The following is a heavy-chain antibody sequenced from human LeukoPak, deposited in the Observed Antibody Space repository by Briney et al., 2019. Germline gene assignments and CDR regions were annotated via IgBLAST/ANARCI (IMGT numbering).Heavy chain of an antibody. CDR2: IYNSGST. D-gene: IGHD1-1*01. CDR1: GGSISSYY. J-gene: IGHJ6*02. CDR3: ARDGNVYYYYYYGMDV. V-gene: IGHV4-4*07. Sequence: SETLSLTCTVSGGSISSYYWSWIRQPAGKGLEWLGRIYNSGSTNYKPSLKSRVTMSVDTSKNQFSLKLSSVTAADTAVYYCARDGNVYYYYYYGMDVWGQGTTVTVSS.